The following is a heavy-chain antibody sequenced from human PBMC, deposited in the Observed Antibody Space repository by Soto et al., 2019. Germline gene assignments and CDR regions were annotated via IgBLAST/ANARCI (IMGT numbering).Heavy chain of an antibody. D-gene: IGHD3-16*01. CDR2: IYWDGDK. Sequence: QITLKESGPPLVKPTQTLTLTCTFSGSSLSSSGVGVGWIRQPPGKALEWLAVIYWDGDKRYSPSLNSRVTNTKDTSKNQVVLTMANVDPVDTATYYCAHALGGGCSSFFDCWGQGTLVTVSS. CDR3: AHALGGGCSSFFDC. CDR1: GSSLSSSGVG. J-gene: IGHJ4*02. V-gene: IGHV2-5*02.